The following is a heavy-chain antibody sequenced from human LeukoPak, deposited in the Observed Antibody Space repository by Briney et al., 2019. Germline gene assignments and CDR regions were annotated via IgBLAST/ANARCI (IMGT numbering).Heavy chain of an antibody. D-gene: IGHD6-19*01. CDR1: GYTFTSYY. CDR3: ERGRSGPKSPDY. J-gene: IGHJ4*02. Sequence: GASVKVSCKASGYTFTSYYMHWGGQAPGQGLEWMGIINPSGGSTSYAQKFQGRVTMTRDTSTSTVYMELSSLRSEDTAVYYCERGRSGPKSPDYWGQGTLVTVSS. CDR2: INPSGGST. V-gene: IGHV1-46*01.